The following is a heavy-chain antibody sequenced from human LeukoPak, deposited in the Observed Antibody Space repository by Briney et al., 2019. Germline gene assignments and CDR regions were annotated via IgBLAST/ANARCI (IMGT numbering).Heavy chain of an antibody. CDR2: IKQDGSNS. D-gene: IGHD5-24*01. CDR3: ANLWEMGY. CDR1: GFTFSDYW. Sequence: PGGSLRLSCAASGFTFSDYWMAWVRQAPGKGLEWVANIKQDGSNSYYLDSVRGRFTISRDNAKNSLFLQMDSLRAEDTAVYYCANLWEMGYWGQGTLVIVSS. V-gene: IGHV3-7*01. J-gene: IGHJ4*02.